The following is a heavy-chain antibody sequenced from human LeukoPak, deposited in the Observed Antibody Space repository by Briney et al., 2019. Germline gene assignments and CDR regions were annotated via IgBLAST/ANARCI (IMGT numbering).Heavy chain of an antibody. J-gene: IGHJ4*02. Sequence: SETLSLTCAVYGGSFSGYYWSWIRQPPGKGLEWIGEINHSGSTNYNPSLKSRVTISVDTSKNQFSLKLSSVTAADTAVYYCARGVSTMVRGVSTHFDYWGQGTLVTVSS. CDR1: GGSFSGYY. CDR2: INHSGST. D-gene: IGHD3-10*01. CDR3: ARGVSTMVRGVSTHFDY. V-gene: IGHV4-34*01.